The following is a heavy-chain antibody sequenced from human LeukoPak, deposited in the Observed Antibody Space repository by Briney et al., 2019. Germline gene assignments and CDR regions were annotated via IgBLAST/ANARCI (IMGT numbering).Heavy chain of an antibody. J-gene: IGHJ1*01. CDR1: GYSISSGYY. CDR2: IYHIGST. D-gene: IGHD3-10*01. V-gene: IGHV4-38-2*01. Sequence: KPSETLSLTCALSGYSISSGYYWGWIRQPPGKGLEWIGSIYHIGSTYYNPSLKSRVTISVDTSKNQCSLNLSSVTAADTAVYYCAGVNGLGEFHQYLQHWGQGTLVTVSS. CDR3: AGVNGLGEFHQYLQH.